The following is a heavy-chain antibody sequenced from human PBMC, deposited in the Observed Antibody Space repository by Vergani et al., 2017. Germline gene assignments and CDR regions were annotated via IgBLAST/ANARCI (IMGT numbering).Heavy chain of an antibody. J-gene: IGHJ5*02. Sequence: QVHLVQSGAEVKKPGTSVKVSCKASGYTFSDSYMHWVRQAPGQGLEWMGWINPNSGGTNYAQKFQGRVTMTRDTSISTAYMELSRLRSDDTAVYYCARDLSAVPDVNWFDPWGQGTLVTVSS. CDR2: INPNSGGT. CDR3: ARDLSAVPDVNWFDP. V-gene: IGHV1-2*02. CDR1: GYTFSDSY. D-gene: IGHD2-2*01.